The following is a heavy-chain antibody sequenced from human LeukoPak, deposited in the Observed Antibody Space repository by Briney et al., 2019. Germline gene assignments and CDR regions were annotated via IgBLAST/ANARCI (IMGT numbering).Heavy chain of an antibody. V-gene: IGHV3-23*01. CDR1: GFTFGNAW. Sequence: GSLRLSCAASGFTFGNAWMSWVRQAPGKGLEWVSAISGSGGSTYYADSVKGRFTISRDNSKNTLYLQMDSLRAEDTAVYYCANRGPIVVVVAALAFFDYWGQGTLATVSS. CDR3: ANRGPIVVVVAALAFFDY. CDR2: ISGSGGST. D-gene: IGHD2-15*01. J-gene: IGHJ4*02.